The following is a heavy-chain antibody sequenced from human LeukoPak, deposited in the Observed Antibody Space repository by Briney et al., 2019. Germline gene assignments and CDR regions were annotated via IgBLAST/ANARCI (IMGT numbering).Heavy chain of an antibody. D-gene: IGHD3-22*01. J-gene: IGHJ4*02. Sequence: GGSLRLSCAASGFTLSGFWMHWIRQAPGKGLMWLSRINRDGSSADYADSVKGRFTISRDNARSTLDLQMNSLRVEDTAVYYCGRVDSNGWALEYWGQGTLVTGSS. CDR2: INRDGSSA. V-gene: IGHV3-74*01. CDR1: GFTLSGFW. CDR3: GRVDSNGWALEY.